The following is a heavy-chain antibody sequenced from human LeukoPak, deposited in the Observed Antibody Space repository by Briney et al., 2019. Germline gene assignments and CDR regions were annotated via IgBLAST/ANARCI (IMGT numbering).Heavy chain of an antibody. J-gene: IGHJ3*02. CDR2: IYYSGST. Sequence: PSETLSLTCTVSGGSISSGDYYWSWIRQPPGKGLEWIGYIYYSGSTYYNPSLKSRVTISVGTSKNQFSLKLSSVTAADTAVYYCARDRSYGEANAFDIWGQGTMVTVSS. V-gene: IGHV4-30-4*01. CDR1: GGSISSGDYY. D-gene: IGHD4-17*01. CDR3: ARDRSYGEANAFDI.